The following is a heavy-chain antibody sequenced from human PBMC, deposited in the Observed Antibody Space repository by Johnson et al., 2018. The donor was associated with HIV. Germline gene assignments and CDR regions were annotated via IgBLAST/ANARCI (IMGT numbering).Heavy chain of an antibody. CDR1: GFTFSDVW. Sequence: MMLVESGGGSVKPGDSLRLSCAASGFTFSDVWMTWVRQAPGRGLEWLGRIKTKTEGGTTDYAAPVKGRFTISRDDSINTVYLQMNSLKSEDMAVYYCTTGGCSGGSCHAFDIWGQGTMVTISS. V-gene: IGHV3-15*01. D-gene: IGHD2-15*01. J-gene: IGHJ3*02. CDR3: TTGGCSGGSCHAFDI. CDR2: IKTKTEGGTT.